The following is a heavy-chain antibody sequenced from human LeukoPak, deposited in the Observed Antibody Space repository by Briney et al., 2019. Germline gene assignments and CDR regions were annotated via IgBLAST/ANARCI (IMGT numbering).Heavy chain of an antibody. D-gene: IGHD3-22*01. Sequence: SETLSLTCTVSGGSISSGSYYWTGIRQPAGKGLEWIGRIYTSGSTNYNPPLKSRVTISVDTSKHHFPLQLSSVTAADTAVYYCARAGTYYDSRAMDYWGQGTLVTVSS. V-gene: IGHV4-61*02. CDR3: ARAGTYYDSRAMDY. CDR2: IYTSGST. CDR1: GGSISSGSYY. J-gene: IGHJ4*02.